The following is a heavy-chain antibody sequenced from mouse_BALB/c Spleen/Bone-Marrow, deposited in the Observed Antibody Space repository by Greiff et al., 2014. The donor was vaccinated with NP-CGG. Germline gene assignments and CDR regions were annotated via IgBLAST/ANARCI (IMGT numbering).Heavy chain of an antibody. Sequence: VQLQESGAELARPGASVKLSCKASGYTSSSYWMQWVKQRPGQGLEWIGSIYPGDGDTRYTQKFKGKATLTADKSSSTAYMQLSSLASEDSAVYYCARGAYYRYDGFAYWGQGTLVTVSA. V-gene: IGHV1-87*01. CDR3: ARGAYYRYDGFAY. CDR2: IYPGDGDT. J-gene: IGHJ3*01. D-gene: IGHD2-14*01. CDR1: GYTSSSYW.